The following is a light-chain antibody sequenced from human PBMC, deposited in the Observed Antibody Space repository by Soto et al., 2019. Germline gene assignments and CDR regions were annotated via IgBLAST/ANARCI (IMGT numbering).Light chain of an antibody. V-gene: IGLV2-14*03. CDR2: DVS. Sequence: QSALTPPASGSGFPGQSITISCTGTSSDVGGYNYVSWYQHHPGKAPKLLIYDVSNRPSGISNRFSGSKSDNTASLTISGLQPEDEADYYCSSYTTSNTRQIAFGTGTKVTVL. CDR3: SSYTTSNTRQIA. CDR1: SSDVGGYNY. J-gene: IGLJ1*01.